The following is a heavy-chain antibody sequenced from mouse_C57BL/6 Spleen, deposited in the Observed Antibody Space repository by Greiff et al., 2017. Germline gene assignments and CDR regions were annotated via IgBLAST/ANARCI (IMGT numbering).Heavy chain of an antibody. CDR2: IWSDGST. CDR3: ARADGSSYRDWFAY. V-gene: IGHV2-6*03. Sequence: VQLQQSGPGLVAPSQSLSITCTVSGFSLTSYGVHWVRQPPGKGLERLVVIWSDGSTTYNSALKSRLSISKDNSKSQVFLKMNSLQTDDTAMYYCARADGSSYRDWFAYWGQGTLVTVSS. CDR1: GFSLTSYG. J-gene: IGHJ3*01. D-gene: IGHD1-1*01.